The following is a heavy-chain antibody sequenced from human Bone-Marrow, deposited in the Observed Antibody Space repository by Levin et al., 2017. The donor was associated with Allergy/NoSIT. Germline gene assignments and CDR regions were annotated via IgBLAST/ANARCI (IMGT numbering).Heavy chain of an antibody. CDR1: GFPFSTYG. V-gene: IGHV3-30*18. CDR2: ITSDGSVK. Sequence: GESLKISCAASGFPFSTYGIYWVRQAPGKGLEWVALITSDGSVKFYADSVKGRFTISRDNSRDTLYLQMNSLRSDDTAVYYCAKGGDMDVWGKGTTVTVSS. J-gene: IGHJ6*03. CDR3: AKGGDMDV.